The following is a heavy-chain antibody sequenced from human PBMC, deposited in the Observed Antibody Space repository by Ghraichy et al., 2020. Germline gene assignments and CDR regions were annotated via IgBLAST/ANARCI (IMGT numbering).Heavy chain of an antibody. J-gene: IGHJ4*02. CDR1: GGSISSDY. D-gene: IGHD1-26*01. CDR3: ARGRVSGSNTHFDY. CDR2: IHYSGSS. V-gene: IGHV4-59*01. Sequence: SETLSLTCTVSGGSISSDYWSWIRQPPGKRLEWIGYIHYSGSSYYNPSLKSRVTTSVDTSKNQFSLKLRSVTAADTAVYYCARGRVSGSNTHFDYWGQGTPVTVSS.